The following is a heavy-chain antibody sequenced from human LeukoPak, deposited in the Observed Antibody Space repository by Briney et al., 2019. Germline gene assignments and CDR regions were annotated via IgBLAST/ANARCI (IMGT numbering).Heavy chain of an antibody. CDR2: INSDGSST. D-gene: IGHD6-13*01. CDR1: GFTFSSYW. Sequence: PGGSLRLSCAASGFTFSSYWMHWVRQAPGKGLVWVSRINSDGSSTSYADSVKGRFTISRDNAKNTLYLQMNSLRAEDTAVYYCATPAAGPRAEYSLYWGQGTLVTVSS. V-gene: IGHV3-74*01. J-gene: IGHJ1*01. CDR3: ATPAAGPRAEYSLY.